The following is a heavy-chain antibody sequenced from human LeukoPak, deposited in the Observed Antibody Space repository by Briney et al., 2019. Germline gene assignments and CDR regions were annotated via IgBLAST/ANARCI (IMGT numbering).Heavy chain of an antibody. J-gene: IGHJ4*02. Sequence: GGSLRLSCAASGFTFSSYSMNWVRQAPGKGLEWVSSISSSSSYIYYADSVKGRFTISRDNSKNTLYLQMNSLRAEDTAVYYCAKDFSSGYYPGVDYWGQGTLVTVSS. CDR3: AKDFSSGYYPGVDY. V-gene: IGHV3-21*04. CDR2: ISSSSSYI. CDR1: GFTFSSYS. D-gene: IGHD3-22*01.